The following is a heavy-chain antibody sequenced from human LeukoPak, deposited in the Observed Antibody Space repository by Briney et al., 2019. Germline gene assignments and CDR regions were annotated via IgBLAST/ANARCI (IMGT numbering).Heavy chain of an antibody. Sequence: PLASVKVSCKASGYTFTSYDINWVRQATGQGLEWMGWINPNSGNTGYAQKFQGRVTMTRNTSISTAYMELSSLRSEDTAVYYCARNGAYGSGRRYYYGLDVWGQGTTVTVSS. J-gene: IGHJ6*02. V-gene: IGHV1-8*01. CDR3: ARNGAYGSGRRYYYGLDV. CDR2: INPNSGNT. CDR1: GYTFTSYD. D-gene: IGHD3-10*01.